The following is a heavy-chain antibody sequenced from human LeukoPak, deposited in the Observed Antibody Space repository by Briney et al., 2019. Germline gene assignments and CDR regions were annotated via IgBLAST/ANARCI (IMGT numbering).Heavy chain of an antibody. D-gene: IGHD2-15*01. Sequence: GASVKVSCKASGGTFSSYAISWVRQAPGQGLEWMGGIIPIFGTANYAQKFQGRVTITTDESTSTAYMELSSLRSEDTAVYYCARDRYCSGGSCWYYFDYWGQGTLVTVSS. CDR2: IIPIFGTA. CDR3: ARDRYCSGGSCWYYFDY. V-gene: IGHV1-69*05. CDR1: GGTFSSYA. J-gene: IGHJ4*02.